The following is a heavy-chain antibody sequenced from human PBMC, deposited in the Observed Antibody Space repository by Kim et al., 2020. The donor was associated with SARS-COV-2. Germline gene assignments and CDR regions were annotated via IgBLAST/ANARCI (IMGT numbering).Heavy chain of an antibody. J-gene: IGHJ4*01. CDR2: ISYDGSNK. CDR1: GFTFSSYA. V-gene: IGHV3-30*04. CDR3: ARDSHDYYGSGIYEYFD. Sequence: GGSLRLSCAASGFTFSSYAMHWVRQAPGKGLEWVAVISYDGSNKYYADSVKGRFTISRDNSKNTLYLQMNSLRAEDTAVYYCARDSHDYYGSGIYEYFD. D-gene: IGHD3-10*01.